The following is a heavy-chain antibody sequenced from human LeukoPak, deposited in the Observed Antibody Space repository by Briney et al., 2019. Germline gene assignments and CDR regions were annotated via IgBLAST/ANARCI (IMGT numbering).Heavy chain of an antibody. V-gene: IGHV3-30-3*01. Sequence: GGSLRLSCAASGFTFSSYAMHWVRQAPGKGLEWVAVISYDGSNKYYADSVKGRFTISRDNSKNTLYLQMNSLRAEDTAVYYRAREYSSSWYIMGDYWGQGTLVTVSS. CDR2: ISYDGSNK. D-gene: IGHD6-13*01. CDR1: GFTFSSYA. J-gene: IGHJ4*02. CDR3: AREYSSSWYIMGDY.